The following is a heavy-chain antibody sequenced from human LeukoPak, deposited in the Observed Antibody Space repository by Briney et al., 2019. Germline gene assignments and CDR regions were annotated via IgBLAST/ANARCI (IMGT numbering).Heavy chain of an antibody. CDR1: GYTFTSYG. D-gene: IGHD5-24*01. Sequence: ASVKVSCKASGYTFTSYGISWVRQAPGQGLEWVGWISAYNGNTNYAQRLQGRVTMTTDTSTSTAYMELRSLRSDDTAVYYCARGRLQARTTAVYNWFDPWGQGTLVTVSS. J-gene: IGHJ5*02. CDR3: ARGRLQARTTAVYNWFDP. V-gene: IGHV1-18*01. CDR2: ISAYNGNT.